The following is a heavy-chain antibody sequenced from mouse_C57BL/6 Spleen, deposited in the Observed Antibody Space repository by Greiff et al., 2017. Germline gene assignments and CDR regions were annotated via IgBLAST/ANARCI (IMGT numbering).Heavy chain of an antibody. CDR1: GFTFSSYA. V-gene: IGHV5-4*01. D-gene: IGHD1-1*01. CDR2: ISDGGSYT. Sequence: EVKLVESGGGLVKPGGSLKLSCAASGFTFSSYAMSWVRQTPEKRLEWVATISDGGSYTYYPDNVKGRFTISRDNAKNNLYLQMSHLKSEDTAMYYCAREGVVAVYFDYWGQGTTLTVSS. CDR3: AREGVVAVYFDY. J-gene: IGHJ2*01.